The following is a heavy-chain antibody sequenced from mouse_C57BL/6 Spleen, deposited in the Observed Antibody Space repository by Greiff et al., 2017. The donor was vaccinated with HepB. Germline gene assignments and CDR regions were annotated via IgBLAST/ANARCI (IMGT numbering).Heavy chain of an antibody. CDR2: IYPRSGNT. CDR3: ARNYDGSRGY. D-gene: IGHD1-1*01. V-gene: IGHV1-81*01. Sequence: VQLQQSGAELARPGASVKLSCKASGYTFTSYGISWVKQRTGQGLEWIGEIYPRSGNTYYNEKFTGNATLTADKSSSTAYMELRSRTSEDSAVYFCARNYDGSRGYWGQVTTLTDPS. CDR1: GYTFTSYG. J-gene: IGHJ2*01.